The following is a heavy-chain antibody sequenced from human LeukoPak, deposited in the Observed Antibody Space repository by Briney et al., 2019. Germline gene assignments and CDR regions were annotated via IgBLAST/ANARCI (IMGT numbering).Heavy chain of an antibody. J-gene: IGHJ3*02. D-gene: IGHD5-24*01. CDR1: GYTFTRYY. V-gene: IGHV1-46*01. CDR2: INPSADST. Sequence: ASVTVSCKASGYTFTRYYIHWVRQAPGQGLEWMGVINPSADSTSYTQKFQGRVSMTRDTSTSTVYMDLSSLRSEDTAVYYCARGRDGYNLDAFHRWGQARVVTVSS. CDR3: ARGRDGYNLDAFHR.